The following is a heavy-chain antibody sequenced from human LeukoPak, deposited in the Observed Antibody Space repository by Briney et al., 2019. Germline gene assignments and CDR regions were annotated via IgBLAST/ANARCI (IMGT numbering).Heavy chain of an antibody. D-gene: IGHD1-26*01. CDR3: ARDTFFTRIVGASQAFDY. J-gene: IGHJ4*01. CDR2: IWYDGSNK. CDR1: GFTFSSYG. V-gene: IGHV3-33*01. Sequence: GGSLRLSCAASGFTFSSYGMHWVRQAPGKGLEWVAVIWYDGSNKYYADSVKGRFTISRDNSKNTLYLQMNSLRAEDTAVYYCARDTFFTRIVGASQAFDYWGQEPWSPSPQ.